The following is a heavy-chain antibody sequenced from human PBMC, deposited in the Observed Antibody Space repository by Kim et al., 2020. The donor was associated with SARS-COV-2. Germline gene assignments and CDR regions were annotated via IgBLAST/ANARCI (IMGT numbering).Heavy chain of an antibody. V-gene: IGHV4-34*01. CDR2: INHSGST. Sequence: SETLSLTCAVYGGSFSGYYWSWIRQPPGKGLEWIGEINHSGSTNYNPSLKSRVTISVDTSKNQFSLKLSSVTAADTAVYYCARVDYFGVVTPTSIGFDYWGQGTLVTVSS. D-gene: IGHD3-3*01. J-gene: IGHJ4*02. CDR3: ARVDYFGVVTPTSIGFDY. CDR1: GGSFSGYY.